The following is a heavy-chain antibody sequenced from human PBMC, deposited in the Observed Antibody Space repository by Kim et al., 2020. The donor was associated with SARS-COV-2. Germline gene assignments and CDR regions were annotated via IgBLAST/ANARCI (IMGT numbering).Heavy chain of an antibody. D-gene: IGHD1-7*01. CDR3: ARLRGTGTTRSQYYRSYMDV. CDR2: IDWDDDK. V-gene: IGHV2-70*11. CDR1: GFSLSTRGMC. J-gene: IGHJ6*03. Sequence: SGPTLVNPTQTLTLTCTFSGFSLSTRGMCVSWIRQPPGKALEWLARIDWDDDKYYNTSLKTRLTISKDTSKNQVVLIMTNMDPVDTATYYCARLRGTGTTRSQYYRSYMDVWGEGATVTVSS.